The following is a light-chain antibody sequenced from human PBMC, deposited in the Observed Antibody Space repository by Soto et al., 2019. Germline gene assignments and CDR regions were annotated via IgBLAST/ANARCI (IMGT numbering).Light chain of an antibody. CDR1: QSISSW. J-gene: IGKJ2*01. CDR2: KAS. Sequence: DIQMTQSPSTLSASVGDRVTITCRASQSISSWLAWYQQKPGKAPKLLIYKASSLESGVPSRLSGSGSGTEFTLTISSLQTDDFATYYGQQYNSYMSTFGKGTMLEIK. CDR3: QQYNSYMST. V-gene: IGKV1-5*03.